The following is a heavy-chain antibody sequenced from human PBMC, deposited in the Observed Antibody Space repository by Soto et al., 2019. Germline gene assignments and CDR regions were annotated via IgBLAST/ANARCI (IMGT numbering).Heavy chain of an antibody. J-gene: IGHJ4*02. Sequence: GESLKISCKGSGYSFTSYWIGWVRQMPGKGLEWMGIIYPGDSDTRYSPSFQGQVTISADKSISTAYLQWSSLKAPDTAMYYCARLAGYCSGGSCYPLYYFDYWGQGTLVTVSS. D-gene: IGHD2-15*01. CDR1: GYSFTSYW. CDR2: IYPGDSDT. CDR3: ARLAGYCSGGSCYPLYYFDY. V-gene: IGHV5-51*01.